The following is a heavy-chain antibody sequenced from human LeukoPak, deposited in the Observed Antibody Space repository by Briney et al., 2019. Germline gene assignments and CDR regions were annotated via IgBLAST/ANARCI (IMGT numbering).Heavy chain of an antibody. CDR2: IHNSGTT. CDR3: ARRYYYNLGSFPFDF. CDR1: GGPFSGYF. D-gene: IGHD3-10*01. J-gene: IGHJ4*02. V-gene: IGHV4-34*01. Sequence: SETLSLTCAVSGGPFSGYFWSWIRQSSGKGLEWIGEIHNSGTTNYNPSLNSRVTISEDTSKNQFYLSLSSVTAADTAVYYCARRYYYNLGSFPFDFWGQGTLVTVSS.